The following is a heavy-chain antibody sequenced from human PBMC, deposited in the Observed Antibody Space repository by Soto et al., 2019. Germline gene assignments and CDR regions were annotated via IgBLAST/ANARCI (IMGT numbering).Heavy chain of an antibody. CDR1: GFTFSSYS. D-gene: IGHD6-6*01. CDR2: IYSGGST. V-gene: IGHV3-53*01. J-gene: IGHJ3*02. CDR3: ARDSSLEEIAFDI. Sequence: PGGSLRLSCAASGFTFSSYSMNWVRQAPGKGLVWVSVIYSGGSTYYADSVKGRFTISRDNSKNTLYLQMNSLRAEDTAVYYCARDSSLEEIAFDIWGQGSMVTVSS.